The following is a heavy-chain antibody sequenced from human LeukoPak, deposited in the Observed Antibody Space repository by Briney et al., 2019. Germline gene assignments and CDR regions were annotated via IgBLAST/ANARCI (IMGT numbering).Heavy chain of an antibody. V-gene: IGHV3-48*01. Sequence: GGSLRLSCAVSGFSFTDYAMNWVRQAPGKGLEWVSYISSSSNIMNYADSVKGRFTTSRDNAKNSLYLQMNSLRAEDTAVYYCARGAQWPYWGQGTLVTVSS. J-gene: IGHJ4*02. D-gene: IGHD6-19*01. CDR2: ISSSSNIM. CDR3: ARGAQWPY. CDR1: GFSFTDYA.